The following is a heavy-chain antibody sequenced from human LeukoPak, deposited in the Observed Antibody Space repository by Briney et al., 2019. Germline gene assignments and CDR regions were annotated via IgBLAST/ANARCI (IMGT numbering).Heavy chain of an antibody. CDR3: ASVKKWRGMAEYYFDY. D-gene: IGHD2-8*02. V-gene: IGHV3-66*01. J-gene: IGHJ4*02. Sequence: GGGLRLSCAASGFTVSSNYMSWVRQAPGKGLEWVSVIYSGGSTYYADSVKGRFTISRDNSKDTLYLQMNSLRAEDPAVYSCASVKKWRGMAEYYFDYWGQGTLVTVSS. CDR2: IYSGGST. CDR1: GFTVSSNY.